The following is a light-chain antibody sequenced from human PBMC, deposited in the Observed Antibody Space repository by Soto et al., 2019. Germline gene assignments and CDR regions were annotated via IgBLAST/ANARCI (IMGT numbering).Light chain of an antibody. J-gene: IGKJ2*01. Sequence: DIQMTPSPSYLSASVGDRVTITCRASQGVSAYLIWYQQRQGRAPKLPIYAASNLLSGVPSRFSGSGSGTNFTLTISSLQPEDFATYYCQQSYRTPHTFGQGTKLETK. CDR1: QGVSAY. CDR3: QQSYRTPHT. CDR2: AAS. V-gene: IGKV1-39*01.